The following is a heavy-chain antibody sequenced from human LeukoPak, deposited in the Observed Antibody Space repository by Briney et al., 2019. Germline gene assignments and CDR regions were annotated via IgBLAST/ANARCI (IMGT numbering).Heavy chain of an antibody. J-gene: IGHJ4*02. Sequence: PSETLSLTCTVSGGSISSYYWSWIRQPPGKGLEWIGYIYYSGSTNYNPSLKSRVTISVDTSKNQFSLKLSSVTAADTAVYYCARDHFLGDGFDYWGQGTLVTVSS. CDR2: IYYSGST. CDR1: GGSISSYY. CDR3: ARDHFLGDGFDY. D-gene: IGHD1-26*01. V-gene: IGHV4-59*01.